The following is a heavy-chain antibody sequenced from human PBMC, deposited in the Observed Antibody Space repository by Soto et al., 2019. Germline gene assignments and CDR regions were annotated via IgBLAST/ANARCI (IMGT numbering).Heavy chain of an antibody. D-gene: IGHD2-21*02. J-gene: IGHJ4*02. CDR3: AKPSTRYCGGDCSWDY. V-gene: IGHV3-23*01. Sequence: GGSLRLSCAASGFTFSSYAMSWVRQGPGKGLEWVSAISESGASTYYADSVKGRYTISRDNSKNALYLQMNSLRVEDTAVYYCAKPSTRYCGGDCSWDYWGQGTLVTVSS. CDR2: ISESGAST. CDR1: GFTFSSYA.